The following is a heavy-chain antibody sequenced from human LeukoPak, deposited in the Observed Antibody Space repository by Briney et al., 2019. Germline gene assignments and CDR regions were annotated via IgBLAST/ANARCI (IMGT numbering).Heavy chain of an antibody. J-gene: IGHJ4*02. CDR1: GFTFSDYY. CDR3: AKRGVVIRVILVGFHKEAYYFDS. D-gene: IGHD3-22*01. V-gene: IGHV3-11*01. Sequence: GGSLRLSCAASGFTFSDYYMSWIRQAPGKGLEWVSYISSSGSTIYYADSVKGRFTISRDNPKNTLYLQMDSFRAEDTAVYFCAKRGVVIRVILVGFHKEAYYFDSWGQGALVTVSS. CDR2: ISSSGSTI.